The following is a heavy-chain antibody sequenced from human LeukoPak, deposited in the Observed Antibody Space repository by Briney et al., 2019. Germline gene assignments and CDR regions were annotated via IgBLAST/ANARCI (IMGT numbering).Heavy chain of an antibody. CDR1: GGSISSYY. D-gene: IGHD1-26*01. Sequence: PSETLSLTCTVSGGSISSYYWSWIRQPPGKGLEWIGYIYYSGSTNYNPSLKSRVTISLDTSKNQFSLKLSSVTAADTALYYCARVSGTYQGTYFDYWGQGILVTVSS. CDR3: ARVSGTYQGTYFDY. CDR2: IYYSGST. J-gene: IGHJ4*02. V-gene: IGHV4-59*01.